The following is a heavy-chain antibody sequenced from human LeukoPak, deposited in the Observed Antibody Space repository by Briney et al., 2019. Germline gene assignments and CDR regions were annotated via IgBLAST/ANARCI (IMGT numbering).Heavy chain of an antibody. J-gene: IGHJ6*02. CDR3: ARGGRFGGSVSHYGMDV. V-gene: IGHV4-38-2*02. D-gene: IGHD3-16*01. CDR2: IYNSGTT. CDR1: GYYIRSGFY. Sequence: SETLSLTCTVSGYYIRSGFYWGWIRQPSGKGLEWIGGIYNSGTTYYNPALKSRVTVSVDTSKNQFSLELTSVTVADTAVYLCARGGRFGGSVSHYGMDVWGQGTTVTVSS.